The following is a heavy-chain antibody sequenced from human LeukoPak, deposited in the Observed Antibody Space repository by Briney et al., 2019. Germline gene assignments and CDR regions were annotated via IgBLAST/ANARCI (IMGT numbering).Heavy chain of an antibody. CDR3: ARRYYYDSSGYYNWFDP. CDR2: IIPIFGTA. V-gene: IGHV1-69*05. CDR1: GGTFSSYA. D-gene: IGHD3-22*01. J-gene: IGHJ5*02. Sequence: VASVKVSCKASGGTFSSYAISWVRQAPGQGLGWWGGIIPIFGTANYAQKFQGRVTITTDESTSTAYMELSSLRSEDTAVYYCARRYYYDSSGYYNWFDPWGQGTLVTVS.